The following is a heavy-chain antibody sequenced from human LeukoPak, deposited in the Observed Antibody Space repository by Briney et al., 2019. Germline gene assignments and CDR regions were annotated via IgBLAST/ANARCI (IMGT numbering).Heavy chain of an antibody. J-gene: IGHJ4*02. V-gene: IGHV3-33*01. D-gene: IGHD2-15*01. Sequence: PGGSLRLSCAASGFTFSSYGMHWVRQAPGKGLEWVAVIWYDGSNKYYADSVKGRFTISRDNSKNTLYLQMNSLRAEDTAVYYCARDLGDCSGGSCYRSPGGYFDYWGQGTLVTVSS. CDR1: GFTFSSYG. CDR2: IWYDGSNK. CDR3: ARDLGDCSGGSCYRSPGGYFDY.